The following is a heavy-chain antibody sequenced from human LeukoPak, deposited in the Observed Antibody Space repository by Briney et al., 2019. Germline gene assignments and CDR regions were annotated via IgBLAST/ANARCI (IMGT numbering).Heavy chain of an antibody. CDR2: INSDGIST. CDR3: ASSSSILTGYYHDARDL. CDR1: GHTFNAYW. J-gene: IGHJ3*01. V-gene: IGHV3-74*01. D-gene: IGHD3-9*01. Sequence: GGSLRLSCAASGHTFNAYWMPSVPQAPGKGLMWVSRINSDGISTAYADAVEGRFTISRDNAENTMYLQMTSLRDEDTAVYYCASSSSILTGYYHDARDLWGQGTMVTVSS.